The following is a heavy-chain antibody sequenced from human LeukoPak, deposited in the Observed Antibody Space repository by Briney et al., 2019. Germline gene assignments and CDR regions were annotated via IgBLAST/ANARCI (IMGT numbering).Heavy chain of an antibody. Sequence: SETLSLTCAVYGGSFSGYYWSWIRQPPGKGLEWIGEINHSGSTSYNPSLKSRVTISVDTSRNQFSLKLSSVTAADTAVYYCARGPQAVTFGGVIVRSRNYFDYWGQGTLVTVSS. V-gene: IGHV4-34*01. CDR2: INHSGST. D-gene: IGHD3-16*02. J-gene: IGHJ4*02. CDR1: GGSFSGYY. CDR3: ARGPQAVTFGGVIVRSRNYFDY.